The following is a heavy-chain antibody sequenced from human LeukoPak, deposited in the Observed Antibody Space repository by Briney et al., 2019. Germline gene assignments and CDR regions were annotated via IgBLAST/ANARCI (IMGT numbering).Heavy chain of an antibody. V-gene: IGHV3-30*02. D-gene: IGHD2-15*01. CDR2: IRYDGSNK. CDR1: GFTFSSYG. Sequence: GGSLRLSCAASGFTFSSYGMHWVRQAPGKGLEWVAFIRYDGSNKYYADSVKGRFTISRDNSKNTLYLQMNSLRAEDTAVYYCARARYCSGGSCYSGAFDIWGQGTMVTVSS. J-gene: IGHJ3*02. CDR3: ARARYCSGGSCYSGAFDI.